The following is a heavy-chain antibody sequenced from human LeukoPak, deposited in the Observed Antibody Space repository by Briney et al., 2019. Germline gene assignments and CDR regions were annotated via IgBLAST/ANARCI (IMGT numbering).Heavy chain of an antibody. J-gene: IGHJ4*02. CDR2: ITGSGGST. CDR3: AKELGRAADGTSY. D-gene: IGHD6-13*01. V-gene: IGHV3-23*01. CDR1: GFTFSNYA. Sequence: GGSLRLSCAASGFTFSNYAMSWVRQAPGKGLEWVSSITGSGGSTDCAGSVKSRFTISRDNSKNTLYLQMNSLRAEDTAVYYCAKELGRAADGTSYWGQGTLVTVSS.